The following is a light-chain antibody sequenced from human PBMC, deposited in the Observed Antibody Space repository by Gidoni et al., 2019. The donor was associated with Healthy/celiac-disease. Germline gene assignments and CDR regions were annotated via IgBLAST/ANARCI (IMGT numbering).Light chain of an antibody. CDR1: QDISNY. V-gene: IGKV1-33*01. CDR2: EAS. J-gene: IGKJ4*01. CDR3: QQYDNLPLT. Sequence: DIQMTQSPSSLSASVGDRLTITCQASQDISNYLNCYHQKPGKAPKLLIYEASNLETGIPSRCSGSGSGTDFTCTISSLQPEDIATYYCQQYDNLPLTFGGGTKVEIK.